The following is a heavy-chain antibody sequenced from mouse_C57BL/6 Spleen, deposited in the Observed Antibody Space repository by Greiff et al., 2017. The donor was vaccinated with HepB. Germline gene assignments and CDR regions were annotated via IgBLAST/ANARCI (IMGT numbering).Heavy chain of an antibody. V-gene: IGHV3-6*01. CDR3: ASTDGYYVGYAMDY. Sequence: EVQLQESGPGLVKPSQSLSLTCSVTGYSITSGYYWNWIRQFPGNKLEWMGYISYDGSNNYNPSLKNRISITRDTSKNQFFLKLNSVTTEDTATYYCASTDGYYVGYAMDYWGQGTSVTVSS. CDR2: ISYDGSN. D-gene: IGHD2-3*01. J-gene: IGHJ4*01. CDR1: GYSITSGYY.